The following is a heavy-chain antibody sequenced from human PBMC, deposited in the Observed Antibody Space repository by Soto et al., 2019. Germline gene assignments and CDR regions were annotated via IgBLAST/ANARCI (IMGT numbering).Heavy chain of an antibody. CDR3: AKAGGITVAANTDGAFDI. V-gene: IGHV3-30*18. J-gene: IGHJ3*02. CDR1: GFTFSRYG. D-gene: IGHD6-19*01. Sequence: QVQLVESGGGVVRPGRSLRLSCAASGFTFSRYGMHWVRQAPGKGLEWVAVISYDGTNIYYADSVKGRLTISRDNSKNTLYLQMNSLRAEDTAVYYCAKAGGITVAANTDGAFDIRGQGTMVTVSS. CDR2: ISYDGTNI.